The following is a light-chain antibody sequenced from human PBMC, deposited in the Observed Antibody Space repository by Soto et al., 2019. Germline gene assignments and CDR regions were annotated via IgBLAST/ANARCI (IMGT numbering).Light chain of an antibody. CDR1: QSISSW. V-gene: IGKV1-5*03. Sequence: DIQMTQSPFTLSASVGDRVTITCRASQSISSWLAWHQQKPGKAPKLLIYKASSLESGVPSRFSGSGSETEFTLTINIVPPDDFANYYCQQYKTYYTFGQGTKLEIK. CDR2: KAS. J-gene: IGKJ2*01. CDR3: QQYKTYYT.